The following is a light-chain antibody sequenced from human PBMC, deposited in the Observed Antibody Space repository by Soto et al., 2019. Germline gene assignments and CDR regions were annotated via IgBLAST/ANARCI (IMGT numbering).Light chain of an antibody. CDR1: SSHVGSYNL. V-gene: IGLV2-23*01. J-gene: IGLJ2*01. CDR3: CSYAGSSTLVI. CDR2: EGS. Sequence: QSALTQPAYVSGSPGQSITISCTGTSSHVGSYNLVSWYQQHPGKAPKLMIYEGSKRPSGVSNRFSGSKSGNTASLTISGLQAEDEADYYCCSYAGSSTLVIFGGGTKLTVL.